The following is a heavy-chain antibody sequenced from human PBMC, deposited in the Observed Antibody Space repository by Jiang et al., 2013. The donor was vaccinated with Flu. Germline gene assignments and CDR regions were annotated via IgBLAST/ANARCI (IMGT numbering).Heavy chain of an antibody. Sequence: KPGESLKISCKASGYTFTDYCIGWVRQLPGKGLEWMGIIYPGDSDTKYNPSFQGQVSLSVDKSTATAYLQWRSLGRRRPTGLLISVRRRGAYIIILRQLFTINIGGQGTLVTVSA. CDR1: GYTFTDYC. CDR3: SVRRRGAYIIILRQLFTINI. V-gene: IGHV5-51*01. D-gene: IGHD2/OR15-2a*01. J-gene: IGHJ4*02. CDR2: IYPGDSDT.